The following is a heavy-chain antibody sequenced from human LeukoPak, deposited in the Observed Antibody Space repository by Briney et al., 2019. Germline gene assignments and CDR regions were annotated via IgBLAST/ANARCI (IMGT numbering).Heavy chain of an antibody. Sequence: PSETLSLTCTVSGGSISSYYWSWIRQPPGKGLEWIGYIYYSGSTNYNPSLKSRVTISVDTSKNQFSLRLTSLTAADTAVYYCARLYCSGGSCTGDYFDYWGQGTLVTVSS. CDR3: ARLYCSGGSCTGDYFDY. D-gene: IGHD2-15*01. J-gene: IGHJ4*02. CDR1: GGSISSYY. V-gene: IGHV4-59*12. CDR2: IYYSGST.